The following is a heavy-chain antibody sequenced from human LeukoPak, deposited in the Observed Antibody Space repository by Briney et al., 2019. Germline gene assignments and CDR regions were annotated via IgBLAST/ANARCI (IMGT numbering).Heavy chain of an antibody. CDR3: ARESGSYRFYWYFDL. V-gene: IGHV3-30*02. Sequence: HPGGSLRLSCAASGFTFSSYGMHWVRQAPGKGLEWVAFIRYDGSNKYYADSVKGRFTISRDNSKNTLYLQMNSLRAGDTAVYYCARESGSYRFYWYFDLWGRGTLVTVSS. CDR2: IRYDGSNK. D-gene: IGHD1-26*01. CDR1: GFTFSSYG. J-gene: IGHJ2*01.